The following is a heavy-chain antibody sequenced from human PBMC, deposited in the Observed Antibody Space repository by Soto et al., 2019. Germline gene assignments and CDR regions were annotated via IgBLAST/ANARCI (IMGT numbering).Heavy chain of an antibody. V-gene: IGHV4-34*01. D-gene: IGHD6-19*01. J-gene: IGHJ4*01. CDR3: ARGRRSAVAGTKGSYYFDY. Sequence: PSETLSLTCAVYGGSFSGYYWSWIRQPPGKGLEWIGEINHSGSTNYNPSLKSRVTISVDTSKNQFSLKLSSVTAADTAVYYCARGRRSAVAGTKGSYYFDYWGHGTLVTVSS. CDR1: GGSFSGYY. CDR2: INHSGST.